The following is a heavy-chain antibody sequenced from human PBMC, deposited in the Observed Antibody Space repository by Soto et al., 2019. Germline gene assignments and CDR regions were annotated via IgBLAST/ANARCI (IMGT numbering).Heavy chain of an antibody. J-gene: IGHJ5*02. CDR3: ARGHSAGGNWFGP. Sequence: GGSLRLSCAASGFTFSSYGMHWVRQAPGKGLEWVAVIWYDGSNKYYADSVKGRFTISRDNSKNTLYLQMNSLRAEDTAMYYCARGHSAGGNWFGPWGQGTLVTVSS. CDR1: GFTFSSYG. V-gene: IGHV3-33*01. CDR2: IWYDGSNK.